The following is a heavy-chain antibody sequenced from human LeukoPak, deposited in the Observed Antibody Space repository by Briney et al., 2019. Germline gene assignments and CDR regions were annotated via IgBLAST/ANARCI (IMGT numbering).Heavy chain of an antibody. Sequence: PSETLSLTCAVYGGSFSGYYWSWIRQPPGKGLEWIGEINHSGSTNYNPSLKSRVTISVDTSKNRFSLKLSSVTAADTAVYYCARGQNGFIVVVPAAIRGYYFDYWGQGTLVTVSS. V-gene: IGHV4-34*01. J-gene: IGHJ4*02. CDR1: GGSFSGYY. CDR3: ARGQNGFIVVVPAAIRGYYFDY. D-gene: IGHD2-2*02. CDR2: INHSGST.